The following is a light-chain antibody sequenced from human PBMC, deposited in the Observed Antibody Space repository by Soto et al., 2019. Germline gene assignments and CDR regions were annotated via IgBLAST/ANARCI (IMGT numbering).Light chain of an antibody. J-gene: IGKJ1*01. Sequence: ETVMTQSPVTLTVSPGGTATLSCRASQRVSSHLAWYQQKPGQAPRLLIYASSTRATGIPVRFSGSGSETAFTLTIRSLQSEDSALYFCHKYNNWPWTFGQGTKVDIK. CDR1: QRVSSH. CDR3: HKYNNWPWT. V-gene: IGKV3-15*01. CDR2: ASS.